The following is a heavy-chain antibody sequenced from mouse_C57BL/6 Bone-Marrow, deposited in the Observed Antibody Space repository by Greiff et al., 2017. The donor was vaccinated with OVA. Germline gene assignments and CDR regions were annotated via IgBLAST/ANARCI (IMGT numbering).Heavy chain of an antibody. V-gene: IGHV1-55*01. D-gene: IGHD2-10*02. Sequence: QVQLQQPGAELVKPGASVKMSCKASGYTFTSYWITWVKQRPGQGLEWIGDIYPGSGSTNYNEKFKSKATLTVDTSSSTAYMQLSSLTSEDSAVYYCARVWGSKEGFAYWGQGTLVTVSA. CDR2: IYPGSGST. CDR1: GYTFTSYW. J-gene: IGHJ3*01. CDR3: ARVWGSKEGFAY.